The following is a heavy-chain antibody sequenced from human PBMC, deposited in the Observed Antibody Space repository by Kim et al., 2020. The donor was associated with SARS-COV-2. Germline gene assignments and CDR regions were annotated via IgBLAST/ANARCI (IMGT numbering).Heavy chain of an antibody. CDR2: ISSNGGST. D-gene: IGHD6-6*01. CDR3: GKGPCGAALDP. Sequence: GGSLRLSCSASGFTLTSSAMHWVRQSPGKGLEYVSGISSNGGSTSYADSVKGRFTISRDTSKNTLFLQMSSLRDEDTAVYYCGKGPCGAALDPWGQGTVVTVSS. CDR1: GFTLTSSA. V-gene: IGHV3-64D*09. J-gene: IGHJ5*02.